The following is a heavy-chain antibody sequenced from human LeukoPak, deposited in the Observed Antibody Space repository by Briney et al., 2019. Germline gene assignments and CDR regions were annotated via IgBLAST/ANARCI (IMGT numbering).Heavy chain of an antibody. CDR2: ISGSDGST. CDR3: ANHLGSTAYYTLDN. J-gene: IGHJ4*02. V-gene: IGHV3-23*01. CDR1: GFTLSSYA. D-gene: IGHD3-22*01. Sequence: PGGSLRLSCAASGFTLSSYAMSWVRQAPGKGLEWVSTISGSDGSTYYADSVKGRFTISRDNSKNTLYLQMNSLRAEDTAVYYCANHLGSTAYYTLDNWGQGTLVTVSS.